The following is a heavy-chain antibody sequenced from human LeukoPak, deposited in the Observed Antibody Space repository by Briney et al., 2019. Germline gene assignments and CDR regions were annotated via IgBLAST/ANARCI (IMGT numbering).Heavy chain of an antibody. CDR1: GFTFSRYA. Sequence: PGGSLRLSCAASGFTFSRYAMSWVRQAPGKGLAWVSAISGSGGSPYYAVSVKGRFTISRDNSKNTLYLQMNSLRAEDTAVYYCAKEPVAGTGWFDPWGQGTLVTVSS. J-gene: IGHJ5*02. CDR3: AKEPVAGTGWFDP. V-gene: IGHV3-23*01. CDR2: ISGSGGSP. D-gene: IGHD6-19*01.